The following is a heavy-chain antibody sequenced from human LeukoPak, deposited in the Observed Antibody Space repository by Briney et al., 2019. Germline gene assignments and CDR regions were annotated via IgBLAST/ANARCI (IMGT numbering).Heavy chain of an antibody. CDR2: IYYSGST. CDR3: ARGHGNYDFWSGYSSDNWFDP. CDR1: GGSISSYY. D-gene: IGHD3-3*01. Sequence: SETLSLTCTVSGGSISSYYWSWIRQPPGKGLEWIGYIYYSGSTNYNPSLKSRVTISVDTSKNQFSLKLSSVTAADTAVYYCARGHGNYDFWSGYSSDNWFDPWGQGTLVTVSS. V-gene: IGHV4-59*08. J-gene: IGHJ5*02.